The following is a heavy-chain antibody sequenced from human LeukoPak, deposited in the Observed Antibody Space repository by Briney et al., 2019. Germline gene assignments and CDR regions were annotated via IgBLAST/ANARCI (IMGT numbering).Heavy chain of an antibody. J-gene: IGHJ6*03. CDR3: ARESSGWYGGVYYYYYMDV. D-gene: IGHD6-19*01. V-gene: IGHV1-8*03. Sequence: ASVTVCFTGSGYTFTIYDINWVRQATGQGLELMGWMNPNSGNTGYAQKFQGRVTITRNTSISTAYMELNSLRSDDTAVYYCARESSGWYGGVYYYYYMDVWGKGTTVIVSS. CDR1: GYTFTIYD. CDR2: MNPNSGNT.